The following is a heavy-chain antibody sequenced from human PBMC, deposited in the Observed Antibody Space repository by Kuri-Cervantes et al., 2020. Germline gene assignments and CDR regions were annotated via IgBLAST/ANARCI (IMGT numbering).Heavy chain of an antibody. CDR3: ARDLTANTGM. J-gene: IGHJ4*02. D-gene: IGHD3-9*01. CDR2: ISSSSSTI. CDR1: GGSISSSN. V-gene: IGHV3-48*02. Sequence: ETLSLTCAVSGGSISSSNWWSWVRQPPGKGLEWVSYISSSSSTIYYADSVKGRFTISRDNAKNSLYLQMNSLRDEDTAVYYCARDLTANTGMGGQGTLVTVSS.